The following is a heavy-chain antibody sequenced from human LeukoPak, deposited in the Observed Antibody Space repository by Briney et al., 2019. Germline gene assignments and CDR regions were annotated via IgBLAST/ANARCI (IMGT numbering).Heavy chain of an antibody. Sequence: GRSLRLSCAASGFNFSTYGMHWVRQAPGKGLEWVAVIWYDGSIKNYADSVKGRFTISRDNSKNTVYLQMDSLRAEDTALYYCARGQQLVKTDWGQGTLVTVSS. CDR1: GFNFSTYG. CDR3: ARGQQLVKTD. CDR2: IWYDGSIK. J-gene: IGHJ4*02. V-gene: IGHV3-33*01. D-gene: IGHD6-13*01.